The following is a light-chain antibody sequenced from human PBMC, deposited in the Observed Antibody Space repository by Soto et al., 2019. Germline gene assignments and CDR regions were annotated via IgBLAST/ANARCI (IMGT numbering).Light chain of an antibody. CDR2: DAS. J-gene: IGKJ4*01. CDR1: QSVGSY. CDR3: QQRSNWPSLT. Sequence: ENVLTQSPGPLSLSPGARATLSGRASQSVGSYLAWYQNKPGQAPRLLISDASNRATGIPARFSGSGAETDFTLTISSLEPEDSAVYYCQQRSNWPSLTFGGGTKV. V-gene: IGKV3-11*01.